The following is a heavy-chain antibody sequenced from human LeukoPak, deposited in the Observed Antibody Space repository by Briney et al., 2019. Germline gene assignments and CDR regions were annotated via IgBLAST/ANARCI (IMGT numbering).Heavy chain of an antibody. CDR1: GLLFSRAW. CDR3: TAMNDKDAFNI. D-gene: IGHD1-1*01. J-gene: IGHJ3*02. V-gene: IGHV3-15*01. CDR2: TKNTSAGETS. Sequence: GGSLSLFCAASGLLFSRAWMSWTPHARGKALECVGRTKNTSAGETSDFTAPVSGKFTIYRDDSNSTVYHQMNSLKAEDTAVYYCTAMNDKDAFNIWGQGTMVTVSS.